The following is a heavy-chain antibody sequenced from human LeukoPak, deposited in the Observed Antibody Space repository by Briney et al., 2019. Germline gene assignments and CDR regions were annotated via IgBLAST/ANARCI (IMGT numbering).Heavy chain of an antibody. J-gene: IGHJ5*02. CDR2: ISAYNGNT. V-gene: IGHV1-18*01. CDR3: ARVKPGVLTRFDP. CDR1: GYTFTSYG. D-gene: IGHD4/OR15-4a*01. Sequence: GASVKVSCKASGYTFTSYGISWVRRAPGQGLEWMGWISAYNGNTSYAQKLQGRVTMTTDTSTSTAYMELRSLRSDDTAVYYCARVKPGVLTRFDPWGQGTLVTVSS.